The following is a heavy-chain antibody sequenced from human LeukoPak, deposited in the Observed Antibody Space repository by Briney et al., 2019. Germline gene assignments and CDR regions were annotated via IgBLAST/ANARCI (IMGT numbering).Heavy chain of an antibody. Sequence: ASVKVSCKASGYTFTSYGINWVRQAPGQGLEWMGWISAYNGNTNYAQKLQGRVTMTTDTSTSTAYMELRSLRSDDTAVYYCAINLAVAGKENYWGQGSLVTVSS. V-gene: IGHV1-18*01. J-gene: IGHJ4*02. CDR3: AINLAVAGKENY. CDR1: GYTFTSYG. CDR2: ISAYNGNT. D-gene: IGHD6-19*01.